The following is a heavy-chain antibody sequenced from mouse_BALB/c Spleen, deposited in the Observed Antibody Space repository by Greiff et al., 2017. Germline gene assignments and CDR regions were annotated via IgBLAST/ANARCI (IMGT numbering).Heavy chain of an antibody. CDR1: GYSFTSYY. Sequence: QVQLQQSGPELVKPGASVKISCKSSGYSFTSYYIHWVKQRPGQGLEWIGCIFPGSGNTKYNEKFKGKATLTADTSSSTAYMQLSSLTSEDSAVYFCARYDYWGRGTTLTVSS. CDR2: IFPGSGNT. CDR3: ARYDY. V-gene: IGHV1-66*01. J-gene: IGHJ2*01. D-gene: IGHD1-1*01.